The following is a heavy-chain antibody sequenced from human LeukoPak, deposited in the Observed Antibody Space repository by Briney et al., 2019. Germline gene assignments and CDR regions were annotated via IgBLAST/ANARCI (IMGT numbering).Heavy chain of an antibody. CDR3: ARAYYYDSSGYCGY. CDR1: GFTFSDYY. D-gene: IGHD3-22*01. Sequence: GGSLRLSCAASGFTFSDYYMSWIRQAPGKGLEWVSYITSSDRTVYYTDSVKGRFTISRDNAKNSLYLQMNSLRAEDTAVYYCARAYYYDSSGYCGYWGQGTLVTVSS. CDR2: ITSSDRTV. V-gene: IGHV3-11*04. J-gene: IGHJ4*02.